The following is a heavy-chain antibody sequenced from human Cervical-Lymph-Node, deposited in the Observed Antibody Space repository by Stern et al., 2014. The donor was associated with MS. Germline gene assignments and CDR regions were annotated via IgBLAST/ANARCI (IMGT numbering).Heavy chain of an antibody. CDR2: IYHSGST. D-gene: IGHD4-17*01. CDR1: GGSISSGGYS. Sequence: QVQLVQSGSGLVKPSQTLSLTCAVSGGSISSGGYSWSWIRQPPGKGLEWIGYIYHSGSTYYNPSLKIRLPISVARSKTQFSLKLSSVTAADTAVYYCARSSTVTPNAFDIWGQGTMVTVSS. J-gene: IGHJ3*02. V-gene: IGHV4-30-2*01. CDR3: ARSSTVTPNAFDI.